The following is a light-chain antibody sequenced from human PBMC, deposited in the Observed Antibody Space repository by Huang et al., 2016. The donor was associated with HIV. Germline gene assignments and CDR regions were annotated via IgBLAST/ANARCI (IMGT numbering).Light chain of an antibody. Sequence: DIVMTQSPATLSLSPGERATLSCRASQRIGTNLAWYQQNPGQAPRLLIYGGSTRASGIPDRFSGSGSGTEFTRTSYSLQAEDFAVYYCQQYQVWPPATFGQGTRVEIK. CDR3: QQYQVWPPAT. CDR1: QRIGTN. CDR2: GGS. J-gene: IGKJ1*01. V-gene: IGKV3-15*01.